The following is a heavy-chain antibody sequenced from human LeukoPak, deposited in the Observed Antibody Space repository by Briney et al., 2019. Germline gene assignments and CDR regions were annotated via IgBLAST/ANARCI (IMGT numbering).Heavy chain of an antibody. CDR1: GGTFSSYA. CDR3: TRDTGVRGVIITRYYYYYGMDV. V-gene: IGHV1-69*04. Sequence: SVKVSCKASGGTFSSYAISWVRQAPGQGLEWMVRIIPIVGIANYGQKLQGRVTITADESTSTAYMELSSLRSEDTAVYYCTRDTGVRGVIITRYYYYYGMDVWGQGTTVTVSS. J-gene: IGHJ6*02. D-gene: IGHD3-10*01. CDR2: IIPIVGIA.